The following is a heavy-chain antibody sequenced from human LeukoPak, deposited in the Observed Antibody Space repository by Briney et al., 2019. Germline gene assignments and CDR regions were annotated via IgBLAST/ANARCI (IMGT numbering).Heavy chain of an antibody. Sequence: WVAVISYDGSNKYYADSVKGRFTISRDNSKNTLYLQMNSLRAEDTAVYYCAKFLDTAMVWGQGTLVTVSS. J-gene: IGHJ4*02. V-gene: IGHV3-30*18. CDR2: ISYDGSNK. CDR3: AKFLDTAMV. D-gene: IGHD5-18*01.